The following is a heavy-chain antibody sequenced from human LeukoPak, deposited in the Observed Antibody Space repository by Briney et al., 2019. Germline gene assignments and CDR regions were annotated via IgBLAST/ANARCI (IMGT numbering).Heavy chain of an antibody. J-gene: IGHJ4*02. V-gene: IGHV4-34*01. CDR1: GGSSSGYY. D-gene: IGHD3-10*01. CDR3: ARLLYYYGPGGNKGDY. CDR2: INHSGST. Sequence: SETLSLTCAVYGGSSSGYYWSWIRQPPGKGLEWIGEINHSGSTNYNPSLKSRVTISVDTSKNQFSLKLSSVTAADTAVYYCARLLYYYGPGGNKGDYWGQGTLVTVSS.